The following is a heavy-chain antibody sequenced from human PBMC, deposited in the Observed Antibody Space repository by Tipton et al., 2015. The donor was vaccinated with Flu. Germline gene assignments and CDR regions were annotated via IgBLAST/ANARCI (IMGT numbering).Heavy chain of an antibody. J-gene: IGHJ3*02. CDR3: ARKGGSRPSDAFDI. D-gene: IGHD2-15*01. CDR1: GYSFITYW. Sequence: QLVQSGAEVKKPGESLKISCKGSGYSFITYWIGWVRQMPGKGLEWVAKIKQDGSEKYYVDSVKGRFTISRDNAENSLYLQMNSLRAEDTAVYFCARKGGSRPSDAFDIWGQGTMVTVSS. V-gene: IGHV3-7*04. CDR2: IKQDGSEK.